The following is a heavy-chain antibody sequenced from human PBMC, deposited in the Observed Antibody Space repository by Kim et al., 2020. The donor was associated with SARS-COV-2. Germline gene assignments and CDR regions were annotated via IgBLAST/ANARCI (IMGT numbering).Heavy chain of an antibody. Sequence: ASVKVSCKASGYTFTSYGISWVRQAPGQGLEWMGWISAYNGNTNYAQKLQGRVTMTTDTSTSTAYMELRSLRSDDTAVYYCARDFAKQWLVLDNYFDYWGQGTPVTVSS. J-gene: IGHJ4*01. D-gene: IGHD6-19*01. CDR2: ISAYNGNT. CDR3: ARDFAKQWLVLDNYFDY. CDR1: GYTFTSYG. V-gene: IGHV1-18*01.